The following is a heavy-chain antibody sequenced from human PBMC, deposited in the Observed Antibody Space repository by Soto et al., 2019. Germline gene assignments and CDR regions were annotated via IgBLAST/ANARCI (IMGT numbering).Heavy chain of an antibody. V-gene: IGHV2-5*04. CDR3: VRKKTYCSGGTCYNDSFDF. D-gene: IGHD2-15*01. CDR2: IYWDDAE. J-gene: IGHJ3*01. CDR1: GFSLSTSGVG. Sequence: QITLKESGPTLVKPTQTLTLTCTFSGFSLSTSGVGVGWIRQPPGKALEWLAFIYWDDAERYRASLNSRLTITTDTSKNQVVLTMTNRDPVDTGTYYCVRKKTYCSGGTCYNDSFDFWGQGTMVTVSS.